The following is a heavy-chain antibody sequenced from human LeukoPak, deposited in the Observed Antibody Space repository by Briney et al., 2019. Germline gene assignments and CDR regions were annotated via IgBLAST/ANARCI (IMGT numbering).Heavy chain of an antibody. J-gene: IGHJ4*02. Sequence: SETLSLTCTVSGGSISSYYWSWIRQPPGKGLEWIGYMYYSGSTYYNPSLKSRVTISVDTSKNQFSLKLSSVTAADTAVYYCARSGLDSSGYYYFDSWGQGTLVTVSS. CDR2: MYYSGST. CDR3: ARSGLDSSGYYYFDS. D-gene: IGHD3-22*01. CDR1: GGSISSYY. V-gene: IGHV4-30-4*01.